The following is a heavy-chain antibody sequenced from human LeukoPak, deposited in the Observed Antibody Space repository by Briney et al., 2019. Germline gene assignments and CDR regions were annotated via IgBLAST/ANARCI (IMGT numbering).Heavy chain of an antibody. CDR1: GFTFSSYA. D-gene: IGHD2-2*01. Sequence: PGGSLRLSCAASGFTFSSYAMRWVRQAPGKGLEWVAVISYDGSNKYYADSVKGRFTISRDNSKNTVSLQMNSLRVEDTAVYYCTRDHITSWQIDFWGQGTMVTVSS. V-gene: IGHV3-30-3*01. CDR2: ISYDGSNK. J-gene: IGHJ4*02. CDR3: TRDHITSWQIDF.